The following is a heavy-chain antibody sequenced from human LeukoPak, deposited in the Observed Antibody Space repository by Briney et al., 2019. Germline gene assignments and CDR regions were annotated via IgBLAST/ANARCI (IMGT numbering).Heavy chain of an antibody. D-gene: IGHD1-26*01. V-gene: IGHV1-69*04. CDR3: AADSGDDYYYAMDV. CDR1: GDSFSNYG. CDR2: VIPALGVP. J-gene: IGHJ6*02. Sequence: EASVKVSCKASGDSFSNYGLSWVRQAPGQGLEWMGRVIPALGVPNYAQKFQGRVTITADTYTSAAYMELSSLRSEDTAVYYCAADSGDDYYYAMDVWGQGTTVTVTS.